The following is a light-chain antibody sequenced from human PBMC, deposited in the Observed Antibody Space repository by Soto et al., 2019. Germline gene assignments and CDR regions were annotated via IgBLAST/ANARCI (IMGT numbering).Light chain of an antibody. Sequence: QSVLTRPPSASGSPGQSVTISCTGTSSDVGSYAYVSWYQQHPGKAPKLMIYEVSKRPSGVPDRFSGSKSGNTASLTVSGLQAEDEADYYCSSYAGSNNFVFGTGTKVTVL. J-gene: IGLJ1*01. V-gene: IGLV2-8*01. CDR1: SSDVGSYAY. CDR2: EVS. CDR3: SSYAGSNNFV.